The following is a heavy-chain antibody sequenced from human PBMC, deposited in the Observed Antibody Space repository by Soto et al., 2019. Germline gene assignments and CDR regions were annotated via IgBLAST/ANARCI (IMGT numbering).Heavy chain of an antibody. CDR2: LNAGNGYT. D-gene: IGHD3-3*01. CDR3: ARDSELTIFGPSYDY. J-gene: IGHJ4*02. Sequence: QVQLVQSGAEVKKPGASVKVSCKASGYTFTSYAFHWVRQAPGQRLEWMGWLNAGNGYTKYSQKFQGRVTSTRDTSASTAYMELSSLRSEDTAVYYCARDSELTIFGPSYDYWGQGTLVTVSS. V-gene: IGHV1-3*01. CDR1: GYTFTSYA.